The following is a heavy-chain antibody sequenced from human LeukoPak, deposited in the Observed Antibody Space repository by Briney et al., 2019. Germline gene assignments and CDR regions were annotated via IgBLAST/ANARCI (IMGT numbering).Heavy chain of an antibody. CDR3: AKDLYGDYVPSLFDY. CDR2: ISGSGGST. V-gene: IGHV3-23*01. J-gene: IGHJ4*02. Sequence: GGSLRLSCAASGFTFSSYAMSWVRQAPGKGLEWVSAISGSGGSTYYADSVKSRFTISRDNPKNTLYLQMNSLRAEDTAVYYCAKDLYGDYVPSLFDYWGQGTLVTVSS. CDR1: GFTFSSYA. D-gene: IGHD4-17*01.